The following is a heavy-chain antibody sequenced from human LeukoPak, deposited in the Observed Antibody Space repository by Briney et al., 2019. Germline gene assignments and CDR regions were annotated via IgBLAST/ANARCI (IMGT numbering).Heavy chain of an antibody. D-gene: IGHD3-3*01. CDR1: GFTFSSYW. J-gene: IGHJ6*02. Sequence: GGSLRLYCAASGFTFSSYWMHWVRQAPGKGLVWVSRINSDGSSTSYADSVKGRFTISRDNAKNTLYLQMNSLRAEDTAVYYCARVRDFWSGYYYYYYGMDVWGQGTTVTVSS. CDR3: ARVRDFWSGYYYYYYGMDV. CDR2: INSDGSST. V-gene: IGHV3-74*01.